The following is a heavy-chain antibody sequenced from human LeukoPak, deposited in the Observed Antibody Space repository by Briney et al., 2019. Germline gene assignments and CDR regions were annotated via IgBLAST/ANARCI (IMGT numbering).Heavy chain of an antibody. Sequence: GGSLRLSCAASGFTFSSCSMNWVRQAPGKGLEWVSYISSSSRAAYYADSVKGRFTISRDNAKNSLYLQMNSLTDEDTAVYYCAAYSNYAYSFDPWGQGTLVTVSS. V-gene: IGHV3-48*02. J-gene: IGHJ5*02. CDR3: AAYSNYAYSFDP. CDR2: ISSSSRAA. CDR1: GFTFSSCS. D-gene: IGHD4-11*01.